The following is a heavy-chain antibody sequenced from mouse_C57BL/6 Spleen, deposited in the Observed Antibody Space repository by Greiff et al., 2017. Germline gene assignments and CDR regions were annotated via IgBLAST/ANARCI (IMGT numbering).Heavy chain of an antibody. Sequence: QVQLKESGAELVRPGASVKLSCKASGYTFTDYYINWVKQRPGQGLEWIARIYPGSGNTYYNEKFKGKATLTAEKSSSTAYMQLSSLTSEDSAVYFWAREKDYYGSSAWFAYWGQGTLVTVSA. D-gene: IGHD1-1*01. V-gene: IGHV1-76*01. J-gene: IGHJ3*01. CDR2: IYPGSGNT. CDR1: GYTFTDYY. CDR3: AREKDYYGSSAWFAY.